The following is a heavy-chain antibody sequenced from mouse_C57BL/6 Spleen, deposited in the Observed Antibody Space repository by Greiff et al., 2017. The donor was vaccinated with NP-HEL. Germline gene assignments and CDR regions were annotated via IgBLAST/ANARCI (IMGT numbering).Heavy chain of an antibody. CDR1: GYTFTDYY. Sequence: EVQLQQSGPELVKPGASVKISCKASGYTFTDYYMNWVKQSHGKSLEWIGDINPNNGGTSYNQKFKGKATLTVDKSSSTAYMELRSLTSEDSAVYYCARGDDYDVETWFAYWGQGTLVTVSA. J-gene: IGHJ3*01. V-gene: IGHV1-26*01. CDR2: INPNNGGT. CDR3: ARGDDYDVETWFAY. D-gene: IGHD2-4*01.